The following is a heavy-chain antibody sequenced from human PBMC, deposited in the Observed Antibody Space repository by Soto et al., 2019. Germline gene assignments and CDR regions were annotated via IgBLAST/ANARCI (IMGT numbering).Heavy chain of an antibody. Sequence: QVQLVESGGGVVQPGRSLRLSCAASGFTFSSYGMHWVRQAPGKGLEWVAVIWYDGSNKYYADSVKGRFTISRDNSKNMLYLQMNSLRAEDTAVYYCARDNSSSWYGVDYWGQGTLVTVSS. J-gene: IGHJ4*02. V-gene: IGHV3-33*01. CDR1: GFTFSSYG. CDR3: ARDNSSSWYGVDY. D-gene: IGHD6-13*01. CDR2: IWYDGSNK.